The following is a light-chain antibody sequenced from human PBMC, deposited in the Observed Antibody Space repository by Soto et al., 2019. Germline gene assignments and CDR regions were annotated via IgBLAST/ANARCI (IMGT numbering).Light chain of an antibody. J-gene: IGKJ4*01. CDR2: GAS. V-gene: IGKV3-20*01. CDR3: RQYGISRRLT. Sequence: EIVLTQSPGTLSLSPGERATLSCRASQRADSSYLAWYQQPPGQAPRLLIYGASTRSTDIPERFSGSGSGTDFSLTISRLEPADFAVCYCRQYGISRRLTFGGVPKVEIK. CDR1: QRADSSY.